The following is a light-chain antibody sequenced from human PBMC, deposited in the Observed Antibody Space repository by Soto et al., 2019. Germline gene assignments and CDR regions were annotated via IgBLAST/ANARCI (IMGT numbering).Light chain of an antibody. CDR3: QQSYSTPIT. V-gene: IGKV1-39*01. J-gene: IGKJ3*01. CDR1: QSISSY. Sequence: DIQMTQSPSSLSASVGDRVTITCRASQSISSYLNWYKQKPGKAPKLLIYAASSLQSGVPSRFSGSGSGTDFTLTISSLQPEDFATYYCQQSYSTPITVGPGTKVDIK. CDR2: AAS.